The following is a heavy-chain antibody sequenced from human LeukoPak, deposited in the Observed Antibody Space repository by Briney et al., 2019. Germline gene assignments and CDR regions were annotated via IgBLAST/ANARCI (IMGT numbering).Heavy chain of an antibody. CDR1: GYTFTSYG. CDR2: ISAYNGNT. CDR3: ARVWWSNEQLASRWFDP. V-gene: IGHV1-18*01. D-gene: IGHD6-6*01. Sequence: ASVKVSCKASGYTFTSYGISWVRRAPGQGLEWMGWISAYNGNTNYAQKLQGRVTMTTDTSTSTAYMELRSLRSDDTAVYYCARVWWSNEQLASRWFDPWGQGTLVTASS. J-gene: IGHJ5*02.